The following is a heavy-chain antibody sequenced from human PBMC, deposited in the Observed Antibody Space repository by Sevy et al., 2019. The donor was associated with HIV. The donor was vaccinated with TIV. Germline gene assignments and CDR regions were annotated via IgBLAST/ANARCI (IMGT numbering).Heavy chain of an antibody. CDR1: GFTFGDYA. V-gene: IGHV3-49*03. Sequence: GGSLRLSCTASGFTFGDYAMSWFRQAPGKGLEWIGFIRSKAYGGTTEYAACVKGRFTISRDDSKSIAYLQMNSLKTEDTAVYYCTRSGYSYGYFDYWGQGTLVTVSS. CDR3: TRSGYSYGYFDY. J-gene: IGHJ4*02. CDR2: IRSKAYGGTT. D-gene: IGHD5-18*01.